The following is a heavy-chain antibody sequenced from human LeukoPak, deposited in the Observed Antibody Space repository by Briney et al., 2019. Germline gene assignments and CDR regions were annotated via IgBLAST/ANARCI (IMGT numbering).Heavy chain of an antibody. CDR2: ISDDGSNK. V-gene: IGHV3-30*18. CDR1: GFTFSSYG. Sequence: PGRSLRLSCAASGFTFSSYGMHWVRQAPGKGLEWVAVISDDGSNKYYVDSVKGRFTISRDNSKNTLYLQMNSLRAGDTAVYYCANSPTYCSSTSCYINYWGQGTLVTVSS. J-gene: IGHJ4*02. CDR3: ANSPTYCSSTSCYINY. D-gene: IGHD2-2*02.